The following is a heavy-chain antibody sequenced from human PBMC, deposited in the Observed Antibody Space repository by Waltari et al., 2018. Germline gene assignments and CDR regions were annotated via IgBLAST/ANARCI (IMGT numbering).Heavy chain of an antibody. CDR3: ARLRQDCSSTSCYAVPYYGMDV. CDR1: GDSISSSSYY. CDR2: CYYSGST. Sequence: QLQLQESGPGLVKPSETLSLTCTVSGDSISSSSYYWGRIRHPPGQGLGWLGSCYYSGSTYYNPFLESRVTISVDTSKNQFSLRLSSVTAADTAVYYCARLRQDCSSTSCYAVPYYGMDVWGQGTTVTVSS. J-gene: IGHJ6*02. V-gene: IGHV4-39*01. D-gene: IGHD2-2*01.